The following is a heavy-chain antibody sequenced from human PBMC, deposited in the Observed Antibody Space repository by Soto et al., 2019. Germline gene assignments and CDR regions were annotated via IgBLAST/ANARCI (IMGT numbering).Heavy chain of an antibody. CDR3: ARGLLRFLEWTPPYYFDY. D-gene: IGHD3-3*01. J-gene: IGHJ4*02. CDR2: INHSGST. Sequence: AESLAGKCAGYGGSFSGYYWSWIRQPPGKGLEWIGEINHSGSTNYNPSLKSRVTISVDTSKNQFSLKLSSVTAADTAVYYCARGLLRFLEWTPPYYFDYWGQGTLVTSPQ. CDR1: GGSFSGYY. V-gene: IGHV4-34*01.